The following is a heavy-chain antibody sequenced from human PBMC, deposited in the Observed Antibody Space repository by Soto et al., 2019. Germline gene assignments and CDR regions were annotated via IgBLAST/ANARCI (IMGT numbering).Heavy chain of an antibody. CDR3: AAGYCSGGSCYSRIDY. D-gene: IGHD2-15*01. Sequence: SVKVSCKASGFTFTSSAMQWVRQARGQRLEWIGWIVVGSGNTNYAQKFQERVTITRDMSTSTAYMELSSLRSEDTAVYYCAAGYCSGGSCYSRIDYWGQGTLVTVSS. CDR1: GFTFTSSA. J-gene: IGHJ4*02. V-gene: IGHV1-58*02. CDR2: IVVGSGNT.